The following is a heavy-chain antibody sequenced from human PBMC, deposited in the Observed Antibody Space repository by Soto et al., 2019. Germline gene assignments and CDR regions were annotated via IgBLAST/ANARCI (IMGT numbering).Heavy chain of an antibody. CDR2: ISYSGRT. J-gene: IGHJ4*02. D-gene: IGHD4-17*01. Sequence: SETLSLTCTVSGASIITDNYFWVWIRQSPRRGLELIGSISYSGRTYDNPSLQSRVTISIDASRNQFSLKLTSVTTADTAVYYCARRRASDYGGNHHPYYFDRWGQGALVTVS. CDR3: ARRRASDYGGNHHPYYFDR. V-gene: IGHV4-39*01. CDR1: GASIITDNYF.